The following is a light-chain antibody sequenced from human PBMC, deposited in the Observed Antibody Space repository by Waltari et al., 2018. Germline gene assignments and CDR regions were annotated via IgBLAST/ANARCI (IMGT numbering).Light chain of an antibody. Sequence: DIQMTQSPSTLSASVGDTVIISCRASQSITTSLAWYQQKPGKAPDVLIYGASNLESGVPSRFSGSGSGTEFTLTISSLQPDDFATYYCQQYKSHYRTFGHGTRVEVK. V-gene: IGKV1-5*03. CDR3: QQYKSHYRT. J-gene: IGKJ1*01. CDR1: QSITTS. CDR2: GAS.